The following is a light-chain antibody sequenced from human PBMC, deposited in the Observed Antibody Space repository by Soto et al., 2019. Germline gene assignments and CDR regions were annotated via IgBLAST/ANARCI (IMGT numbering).Light chain of an antibody. Sequence: QLVLTQPASVSGSPGQSITLSCTGTTSDVGGYDYVSWYQQHPGKAPKLMIYDVSDRPSGVSNRFSGSKSGNTASLTISGLQAEDEADYYCSSYTSSSSLVFGTGTKLTVL. V-gene: IGLV2-14*01. CDR3: SSYTSSSSLV. J-gene: IGLJ1*01. CDR2: DVS. CDR1: TSDVGGYDY.